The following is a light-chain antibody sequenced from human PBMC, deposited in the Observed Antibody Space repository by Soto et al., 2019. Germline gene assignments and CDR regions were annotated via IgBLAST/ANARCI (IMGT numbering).Light chain of an antibody. V-gene: IGKV3-20*01. CDR3: QQYGSLSWT. J-gene: IGKJ1*01. CDR1: QSINSNY. CDR2: TAS. Sequence: EIVLTQSPGTLSLSPGERATLSCRASQSINSNYLAWYQQKPGQAPRLLIYTASSRATGIPDRFSGSGSGTDFTLTISRLEPEDFAVYFCQQYGSLSWTCGQGTKVEIK.